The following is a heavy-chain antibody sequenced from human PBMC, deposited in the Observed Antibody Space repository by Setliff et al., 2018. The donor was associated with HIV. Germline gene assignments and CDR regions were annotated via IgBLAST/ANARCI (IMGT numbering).Heavy chain of an antibody. Sequence: GGSLRLSCAASGFTLSSYAMSWVRQAPGKGLEWVSAISVSGGNTYYTDSVKGRFTISRDNSKNTLYLQMNSLRAEDTAVYYCASGGIAAAGTPDYFDLWGQGTLVTVSS. CDR1: GFTLSSYA. D-gene: IGHD6-13*01. V-gene: IGHV3-23*01. J-gene: IGHJ4*02. CDR3: ASGGIAAAGTPDYFDL. CDR2: ISVSGGNT.